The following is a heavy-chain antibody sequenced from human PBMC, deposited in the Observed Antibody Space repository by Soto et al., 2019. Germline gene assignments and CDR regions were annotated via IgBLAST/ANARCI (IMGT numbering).Heavy chain of an antibody. V-gene: IGHV1-69*13. D-gene: IGHD3-10*01. Sequence: SVKLSCKACGGTFSSYAISWVRQAPKQGLEWMGGIIPIFGTANYAQKFQGRVTITADESTSTAYMELSSLRSEDTAVYYCARYLKVYGSGSYGFMANYYYYGMDVWGQGTTVTVSS. CDR1: GGTFSSYA. J-gene: IGHJ6*02. CDR3: ARYLKVYGSGSYGFMANYYYYGMDV. CDR2: IIPIFGTA.